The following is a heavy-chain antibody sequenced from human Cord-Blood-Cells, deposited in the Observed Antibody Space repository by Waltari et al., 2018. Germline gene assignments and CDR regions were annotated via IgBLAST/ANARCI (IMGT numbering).Heavy chain of an antibody. CDR1: GFTFSSYW. CDR2: IKQDGSEK. Sequence: RLSCAASGFTFSSYWMSWVRQAPGKGLEWVANIKQDGSEKYYVDSVKGRFTISRDNAKNSLYLQMNSLRAEDTAVYYCARAYRSTIKYYYGSGSHAFDIWGQGTMVTVSS. J-gene: IGHJ3*02. CDR3: ARAYRSTIKYYYGSGSHAFDI. D-gene: IGHD3-10*01. V-gene: IGHV3-7*01.